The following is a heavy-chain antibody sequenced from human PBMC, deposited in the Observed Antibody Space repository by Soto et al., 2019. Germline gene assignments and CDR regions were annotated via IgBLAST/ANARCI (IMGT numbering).Heavy chain of an antibody. J-gene: IGHJ4*02. CDR3: APALYSSSLLDY. Sequence: SAKVCSKASRYTFASYGLSSPYHSPGQGLEWMGWISAYNGNTNYAQKLQGRVTMTTDTSTSTAYMELRSLRSDDTAVYYCAPALYSSSLLDYWGQGTLVTVSS. D-gene: IGHD6-6*01. V-gene: IGHV1-18*01. CDR2: ISAYNGNT. CDR1: RYTFASYG.